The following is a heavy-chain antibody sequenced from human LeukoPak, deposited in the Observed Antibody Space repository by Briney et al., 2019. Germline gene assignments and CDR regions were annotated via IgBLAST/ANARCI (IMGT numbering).Heavy chain of an antibody. CDR3: ARVPRRGSQYYFDY. V-gene: IGHV1-2*02. D-gene: IGHD1-26*01. J-gene: IGHJ4*02. CDR1: GYTFSYYS. Sequence: ASVKVSCKASGYTFSYYSMHWVRQAPGQGREWMRWINPNSGGTNYAQKFQGRVTMTRDTSISTAYMELSRLRSDDAAVYYCARVPRRGSQYYFDYWGQGALVTVSS. CDR2: INPNSGGT.